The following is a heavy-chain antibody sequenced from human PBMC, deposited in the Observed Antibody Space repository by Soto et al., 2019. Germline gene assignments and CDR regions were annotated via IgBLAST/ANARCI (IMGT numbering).Heavy chain of an antibody. CDR1: GFTCDNYA. CDR3: AKDTGPN. Sequence: EVQLVESGGGLVQPGRSLRVPCAASGFTCDNYAMHWVRQAPGKGLEWVPGISWKSNTIAYADSVKGRFTISRDNAKNSLYLQMNSLRAEDTAFYYCAKDTGPNWGQGTLVTVSS. J-gene: IGHJ4*02. V-gene: IGHV3-9*01. CDR2: ISWKSNTI.